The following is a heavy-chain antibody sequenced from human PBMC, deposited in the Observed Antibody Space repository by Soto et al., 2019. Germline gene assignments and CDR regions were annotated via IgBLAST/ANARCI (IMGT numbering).Heavy chain of an antibody. CDR1: GFTFSSYS. CDR2: ISSSSSYI. V-gene: IGHV3-21*01. D-gene: IGHD2-15*01. Sequence: PGGSLRLSGTGCGFTFSSYSMNWVLQAPGKGLEWVSSISSSSSYIYYADSVKGRFTISRDNAKNSLYLQMNSLRAEDTAAYYCARYSPPGLFDYCAQGTLVTVSS. CDR3: ARYSPPGLFDY. J-gene: IGHJ4*02.